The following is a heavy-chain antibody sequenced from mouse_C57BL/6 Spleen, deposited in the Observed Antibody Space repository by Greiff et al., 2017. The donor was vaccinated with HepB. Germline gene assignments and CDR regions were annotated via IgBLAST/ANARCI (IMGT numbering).Heavy chain of an antibody. CDR2: IYPRSGNT. Sequence: QVQLQQSGAELARPGASVKLSCKASGYTFTSYGISWVKQRTGQGLEWIGEIYPRSGNTYYNEKFKGKATLTADKSSSTAYMELRSLTSEDSAVYFCAVNWAWFAYWGQGTLVTVSA. CDR1: GYTFTSYG. CDR3: AVNWAWFAY. J-gene: IGHJ3*01. D-gene: IGHD4-1*01. V-gene: IGHV1-81*01.